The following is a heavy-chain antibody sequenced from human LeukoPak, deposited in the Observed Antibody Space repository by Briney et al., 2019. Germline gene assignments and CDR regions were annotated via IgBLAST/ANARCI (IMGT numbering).Heavy chain of an antibody. CDR2: IYSGGST. V-gene: IGHV3-66*02. J-gene: IGHJ6*03. CDR3: ATYSSSSTSPGYYYYYMDV. Sequence: PGGSLRLSCAASGFTVSSNYMSWVRQAPGKGLEWVSVIYSGGSTYYADSVKGRFTISRDNSENTLYLQMNSLRAEDTAVYYCATYSSSSTSPGYYYYYMDVWGKGTTVTVSS. D-gene: IGHD6-6*01. CDR1: GFTVSSNY.